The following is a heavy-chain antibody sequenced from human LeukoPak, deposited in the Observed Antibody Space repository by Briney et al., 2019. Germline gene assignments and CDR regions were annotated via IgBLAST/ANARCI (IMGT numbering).Heavy chain of an antibody. D-gene: IGHD1-26*01. CDR2: INHSGST. Sequence: PSETLSLTCAVYGGSFSGYYWSWIRQPPGKGLEWIGEINHSGSTNYNPSLKSRVTISVDTSKNQFSLKLSSVTAADTAVYYCARDPYSGSYGNYYYYFMDVWGKGTTVTISS. V-gene: IGHV4-34*01. CDR1: GGSFSGYY. CDR3: ARDPYSGSYGNYYYYFMDV. J-gene: IGHJ6*03.